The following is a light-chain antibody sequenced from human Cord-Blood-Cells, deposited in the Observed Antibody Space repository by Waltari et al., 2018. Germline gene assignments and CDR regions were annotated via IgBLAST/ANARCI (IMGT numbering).Light chain of an antibody. CDR2: WAS. Sequence: DIVMTQYPDYLAVSPGERATIHCQSTQSVLYSANHQNYLPWYQQKPGPPPKLLIYWASTRESGVPDRFSGSGSGTDFTLTISSLQAEDVAVYYCQQYYSTPYTFGQGTKLEIK. V-gene: IGKV4-1*01. CDR1: QSVLYSANHQNY. CDR3: QQYYSTPYT. J-gene: IGKJ2*01.